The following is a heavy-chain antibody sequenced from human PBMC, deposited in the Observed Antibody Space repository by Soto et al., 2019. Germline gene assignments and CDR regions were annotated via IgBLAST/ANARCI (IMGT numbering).Heavy chain of an antibody. CDR1: GFTLTTYT. D-gene: IGHD1-26*01. V-gene: IGHV3-21*01. J-gene: IGHJ4*02. CDR3: VREDGVVGASSAFDS. CDR2: INGRSNYK. Sequence: EVQLVESGGGLVAPGGSLRLSCVASGFTLTTYTMNWVRQAPGTGLEWVSSINGRSNYKYYSESVKGRFTISRDNAQNSLFLQMSRLRPEDTAVYYCVREDGVVGASSAFDSSGQGTLVTVSS.